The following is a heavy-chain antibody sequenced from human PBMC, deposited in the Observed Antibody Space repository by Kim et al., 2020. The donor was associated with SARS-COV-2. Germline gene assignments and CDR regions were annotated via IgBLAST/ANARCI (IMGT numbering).Heavy chain of an antibody. J-gene: IGHJ6*03. CDR3: ARGRFLMGHYYGSGKRSATYYMDV. Sequence: SETLSLTCAVYGGSFSGYYWSWIRQPPGKGLEWIGEINHSGSTNYNPSLKSRVTISVDTSKNQFSLKLSSVTAADTAVYYCARGRFLMGHYYGSGKRSATYYMDVWGKGTTVTVSS. CDR1: GGSFSGYY. V-gene: IGHV4-34*01. D-gene: IGHD3-10*01. CDR2: INHSGST.